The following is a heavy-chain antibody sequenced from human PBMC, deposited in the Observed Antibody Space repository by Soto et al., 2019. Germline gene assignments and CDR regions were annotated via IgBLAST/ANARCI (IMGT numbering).Heavy chain of an antibody. CDR1: GGTFSSYT. Sequence: QVQLVQSGAEVKKPGSSVKVSCKASGGTFSSYTISWVRQAPGQGLEWMGRIIPILGIANYAQKFQGRVTITADKSTRTAYMELSSLRSEDTAVYYCASSHCSSTSCFFDYWGQGTLVTVSS. J-gene: IGHJ4*02. D-gene: IGHD2-2*01. CDR2: IIPILGIA. V-gene: IGHV1-69*02. CDR3: ASSHCSSTSCFFDY.